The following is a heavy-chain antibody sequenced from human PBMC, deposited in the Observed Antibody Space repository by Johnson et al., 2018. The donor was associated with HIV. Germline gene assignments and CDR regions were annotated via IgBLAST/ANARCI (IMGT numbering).Heavy chain of an antibody. CDR3: ARASHYADAFDI. CDR2: ISWHSGSI. V-gene: IGHV3-9*01. CDR1: GFTFDDYA. Sequence: VQLVESGGGLVQPGRSLRLSCAASGFTFDDYAMHWVRQAPGKGLAWVSGISWHSGSIGYADSVKGRFSISRDNGKNSLYLQMNSLRVDDTALYYCARASHYADAFDIWGQGTMVTVSS. J-gene: IGHJ3*02. D-gene: IGHD2-2*01.